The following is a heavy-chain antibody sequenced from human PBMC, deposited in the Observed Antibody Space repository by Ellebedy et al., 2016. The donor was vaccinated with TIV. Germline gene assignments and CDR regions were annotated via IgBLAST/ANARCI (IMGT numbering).Heavy chain of an antibody. CDR1: GYTFTSYD. CDR2: MNPNSGNT. Sequence: ASVKVSCXASGYTFTSYDINWVRQATGQGLEWMGWMNPNSGNTGYAQKFQGRVTMTRNTSISTAYMELSSLRSEDTAVYYCASVGVVPAAPPTDDAFDIWGQGTMVTVSS. V-gene: IGHV1-8*01. CDR3: ASVGVVPAAPPTDDAFDI. D-gene: IGHD2-2*01. J-gene: IGHJ3*02.